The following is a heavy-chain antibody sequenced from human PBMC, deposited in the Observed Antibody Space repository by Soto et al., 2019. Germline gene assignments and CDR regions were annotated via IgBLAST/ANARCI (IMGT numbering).Heavy chain of an antibody. CDR1: GDSITSGVHY. V-gene: IGHV4-31*01. CDR3: ARDRVMLTSGGASEEWGIDS. Sequence: QVQLQESGPGLVKPSQTLSLTCTVSGDSITSGVHYWSWIRQLPGKGLEWIGYIFYSGPTYYNPPLKSTVPMSVDTCYNQLFLELNSLTAADPAVYYCARDRVMLTSGGASEEWGIDSWGQGALVTVSS. D-gene: IGHD3-16*01. CDR2: IFYSGPT. J-gene: IGHJ4*02.